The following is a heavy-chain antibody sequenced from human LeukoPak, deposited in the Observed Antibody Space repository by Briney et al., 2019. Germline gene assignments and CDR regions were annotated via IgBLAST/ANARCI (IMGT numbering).Heavy chain of an antibody. CDR3: AREGAGAGTPDAFDI. Sequence: GASVKVCCKASGYTFTSYGISWVRQAPGQGLEWMGWISAYNGNTNYAQKLQGRVTMTTDTSTSTAYMELRSLRSDDTAVYYCAREGAGAGTPDAFDIWGQGTMVTVSS. CDR2: ISAYNGNT. CDR1: GYTFTSYG. D-gene: IGHD6-13*01. J-gene: IGHJ3*02. V-gene: IGHV1-18*01.